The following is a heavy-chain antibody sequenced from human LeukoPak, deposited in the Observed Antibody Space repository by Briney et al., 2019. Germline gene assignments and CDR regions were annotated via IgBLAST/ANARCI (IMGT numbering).Heavy chain of an antibody. CDR2: ISAYNGNT. CDR3: ARDGIAPPYYYYGMAV. V-gene: IGHV1-18*01. CDR1: GYTFTSYG. D-gene: IGHD1-26*01. J-gene: IGHJ6*02. Sequence: GASVKVSCKASGYTFTSYGISWVRQAPGQGLEWMGWISAYNGNTNYAQKLQGRVTMTTDTSTSTAYMELRSLRSDDTAVYYCARDGIAPPYYYYGMAVWGQGTTVTVSS.